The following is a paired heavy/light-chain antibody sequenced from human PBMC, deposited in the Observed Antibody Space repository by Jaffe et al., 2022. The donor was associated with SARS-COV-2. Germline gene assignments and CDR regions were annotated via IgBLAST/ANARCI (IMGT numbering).Light chain of an antibody. CDR3: QQFGSSPLFT. CDR1: QSVLINY. V-gene: IGKV3-20*01. J-gene: IGKJ3*01. CDR2: GVS. Sequence: ENVLTQSPDTLSLSPGEGATISCRASQSVLINYLAWYQQKPGQAPRLLIYGVSSRATGIPDRFSGSGSGTDFTLSINRLEPEDSAVYFCQQFGSSPLFTFGPGTKVEI.
Heavy chain of an antibody. D-gene: IGHD1-1*01. CDR2: IHISGST. V-gene: IGHV4-61*02. Sequence: QVQMQESGPGLVKPSQTLSLTCSVSGDSVSSDSHHWNWFRQPAGKGLEWIGRIHISGSTNYNPSLKRRVTVSLDTSKNQFSLKLSSMTAADTAVYFCARSNVLQSYGLDVWGQGTTVTVSS. CDR3: ARSNVLQSYGLDV. CDR1: GDSVSSDSHH. J-gene: IGHJ6*02.